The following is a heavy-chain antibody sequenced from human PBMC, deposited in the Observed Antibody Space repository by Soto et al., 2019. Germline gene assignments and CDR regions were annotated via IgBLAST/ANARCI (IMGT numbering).Heavy chain of an antibody. CDR3: ARGYGSGGSCYSWGVPADCYYYGMDV. CDR2: ISAYNGNT. J-gene: IGHJ6*02. V-gene: IGHV1-18*01. Sequence: ASVQVSCKASGYTIPSNGSSWVRQATGQGLGWMRWISAYNGNTNYAQKLQGRVTMTTDTSTSTAYMELRSLRSDDTAVYYCARGYGSGGSCYSWGVPADCYYYGMDVWGQGTKVTVSS. D-gene: IGHD2-15*01. CDR1: GYTIPSNG.